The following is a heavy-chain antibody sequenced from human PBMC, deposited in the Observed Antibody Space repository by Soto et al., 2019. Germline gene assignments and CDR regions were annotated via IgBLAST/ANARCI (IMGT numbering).Heavy chain of an antibody. J-gene: IGHJ4*02. D-gene: IGHD3-22*01. CDR3: KLGSGWKDFDY. CDR2: INHSGSA. Sequence: SETLSLTCAVYGESFIGYIWTWIRQTPGKGLQWIGQINHSGSASYNPSLKSRVTISVHTSKNQFSLELSSVTAADTAVYYCKLGSGWKDFDYWGEGTLVTVSS. V-gene: IGHV4-34*01. CDR1: GESFIGYI.